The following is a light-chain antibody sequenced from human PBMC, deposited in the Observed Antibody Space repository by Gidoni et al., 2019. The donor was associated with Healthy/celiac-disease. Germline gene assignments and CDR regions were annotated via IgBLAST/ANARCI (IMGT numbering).Light chain of an antibody. J-gene: IGKJ1*01. CDR1: QSIRSY. Sequence: DIQMTQSPSSLSASVGDRVTITCRASQSIRSYLNWYQQKQGKAPKLLIYAASSLQSGVPSRFSGSGSGTDVTLTISSLQPEDCATYYCQQSYSTRWTFGQGTKVEIK. CDR2: AAS. V-gene: IGKV1-39*01. CDR3: QQSYSTRWT.